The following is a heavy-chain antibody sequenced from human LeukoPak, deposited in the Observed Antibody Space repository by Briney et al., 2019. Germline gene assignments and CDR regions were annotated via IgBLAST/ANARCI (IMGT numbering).Heavy chain of an antibody. CDR2: INPNSGGT. J-gene: IGHJ3*02. Sequence: ASVKVSCKASGYTFTGYYMHWVRQAPAQGLEWMGRINPNSGGTNYAQKFQGRVTMTRDTSISTAYMELSRLRSDDTAVYYCAREARLGCSGGSCFNDAFDIWGQGTMVTVSS. CDR3: AREARLGCSGGSCFNDAFDI. D-gene: IGHD2-15*01. CDR1: GYTFTGYY. V-gene: IGHV1-2*06.